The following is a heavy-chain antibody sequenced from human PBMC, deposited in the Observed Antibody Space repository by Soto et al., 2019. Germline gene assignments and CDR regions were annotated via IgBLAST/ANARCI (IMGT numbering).Heavy chain of an antibody. J-gene: IGHJ5*02. CDR3: AKDVNGTKAVDP. V-gene: IGHV1-69*13. CDR2: IIPIFGTE. CDR1: GGTFSSYA. Sequence: SVKVSYKASGGTFSSYAISWIRQAPGQGLEWMGGIIPIFGTENYAQKFQGRVTITSDESTSTAYMELSSLRSEDTAVYYCAKDVNGTKAVDPWGQGTLVTVSS. D-gene: IGHD1-7*01.